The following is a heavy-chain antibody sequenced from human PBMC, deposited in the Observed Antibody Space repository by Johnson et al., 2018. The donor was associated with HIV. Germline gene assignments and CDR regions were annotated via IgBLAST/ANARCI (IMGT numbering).Heavy chain of an antibody. CDR1: RFTFSDYY. J-gene: IGHJ3*02. V-gene: IGHV3-30*03. CDR2: ISYDGGTE. D-gene: IGHD1-1*01. Sequence: QMLLVESGGGWVKPGGSLRLSCAASRFTFSDYYMTWIRQAPGKGLEWVAFISYDGGTESYADSVKGRFTVSRDNSKNTLYLQMNSLRADDTAVYYVAWGYTWNDVSIWGQGTMVTVSS. CDR3: AWGYTWNDVSI.